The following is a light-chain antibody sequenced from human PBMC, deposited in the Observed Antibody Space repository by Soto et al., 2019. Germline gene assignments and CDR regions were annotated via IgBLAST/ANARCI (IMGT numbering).Light chain of an antibody. V-gene: IGLV1-40*01. CDR3: QSYDSRLSVVV. J-gene: IGLJ2*01. Sequence: QSVLTQPPSVSGAPGQRVTISCTGSSSNIGAGYDVHWYQQLPGRAPKLLIYGNSNRPSGVPERFSGSKSDTSASLAITGLQPEDEADYYCQSYDSRLSVVVFGGGTKVTVL. CDR2: GNS. CDR1: SSNIGAGYD.